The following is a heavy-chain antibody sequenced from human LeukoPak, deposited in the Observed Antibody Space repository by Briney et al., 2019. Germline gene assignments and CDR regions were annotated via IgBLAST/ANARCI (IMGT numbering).Heavy chain of an antibody. D-gene: IGHD3-10*01. V-gene: IGHV3-74*03. CDR3: VKGRITMVRGVFDY. CDR1: GFTFSSYW. J-gene: IGHJ4*02. CDR2: INSDGTGT. Sequence: QPGGSLRLSCAASGFTFSSYWMHWVRQAPGKGPVWVSRINSDGTGTMYADSVKGRFTISRDNAKNTLYLQMNSLRAEDTAVYYCVKGRITMVRGVFDYWGQGTLVTVSS.